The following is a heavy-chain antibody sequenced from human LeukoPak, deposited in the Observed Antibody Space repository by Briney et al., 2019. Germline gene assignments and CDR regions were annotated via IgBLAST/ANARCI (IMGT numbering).Heavy chain of an antibody. CDR2: INHSGST. D-gene: IGHD5-18*01. V-gene: IGHV4-34*01. CDR1: GGSFSGYY. J-gene: IGHJ6*03. CDR3: ARDSGYSYGVYYYYYMDV. Sequence: SETLSLTCAVYGGSFSGYYWSWIRQPPGKGLEWIGEINHSGSTNYNPSLKSRVTISVDTSKNQFSLKLSSVTAADTAVYYCARDSGYSYGVYYYYYMDVWGKGTTVTISS.